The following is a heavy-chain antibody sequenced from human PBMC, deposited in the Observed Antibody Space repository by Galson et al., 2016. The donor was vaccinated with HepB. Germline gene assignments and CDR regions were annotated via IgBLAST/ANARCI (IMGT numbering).Heavy chain of an antibody. CDR3: ARDFPPADPTFDS. CDR1: GYTFNTYT. J-gene: IGHJ4*02. Sequence: SVKVSCKASGYTFNTYTMHWVRRAPGQGLEWMGWINTDSGDTKYSQKFQGRITIARDTSARTANMELRSLRSEDTALYYCARDFPPADPTFDSWGQGTLVTASS. CDR2: INTDSGDT. V-gene: IGHV1-3*04. D-gene: IGHD1-14*01.